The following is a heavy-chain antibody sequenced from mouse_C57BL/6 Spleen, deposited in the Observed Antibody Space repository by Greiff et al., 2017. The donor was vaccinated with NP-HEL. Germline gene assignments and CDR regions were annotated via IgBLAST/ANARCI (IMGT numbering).Heavy chain of an antibody. J-gene: IGHJ3*01. D-gene: IGHD2-3*01. CDR2: IDPETGGT. Sequence: QVQLQQSGAELVRPGASVTLSCKASGYTFTDYEMHWVKQTPVHGLEWIGAIDPETGGTAYNQKFKGKAILTADKSSSTAYMELRSLTSEDSAVYYWTKGGYYGFAYWGQWTLVTVSA. V-gene: IGHV1-15*01. CDR1: GYTFTDYE. CDR3: TKGGYYGFAY.